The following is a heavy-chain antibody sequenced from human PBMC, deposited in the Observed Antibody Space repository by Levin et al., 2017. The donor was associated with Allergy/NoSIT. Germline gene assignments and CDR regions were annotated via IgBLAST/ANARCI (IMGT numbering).Heavy chain of an antibody. V-gene: IGHV5-51*01. CDR2: IYPGDAAT. D-gene: IGHD3-3*01. CDR1: GYSLGTHA. J-gene: IGHJ4*02. Sequence: KVSCKGSGYSLGTHATAWVRQLPGKGLEWMGLIYPGDAATTYSPSFEGHVTMSADKSANIAYLEWSSLKASDTATYFCARVDDNFWSGKWGGIDNWGQGTVVSVSS. CDR3: ARVDDNFWSGKWGGIDN.